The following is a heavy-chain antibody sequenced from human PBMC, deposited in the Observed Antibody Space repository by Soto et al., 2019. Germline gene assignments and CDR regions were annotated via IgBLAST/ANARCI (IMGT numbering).Heavy chain of an antibody. CDR2: IIPIFGTA. D-gene: IGHD5-18*01. CDR3: ASGGSYGHYYYYGMDV. J-gene: IGHJ6*02. V-gene: IGHV1-69*13. Sequence: SVKVSCKASGGTFSSYAISWVRQAPGQGLEWMGGIIPIFGTANYAQKFQGRVTITADESTSTAYMELSSLRSEDTAVYYCASGGSYGHYYYYGMDVWGQGTTVTVSS. CDR1: GGTFSSYA.